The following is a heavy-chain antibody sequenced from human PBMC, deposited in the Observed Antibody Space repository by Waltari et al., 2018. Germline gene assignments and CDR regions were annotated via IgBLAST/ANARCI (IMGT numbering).Heavy chain of an antibody. CDR2: IYSGGST. V-gene: IGHV3-23*03. Sequence: EVQLLESGGGLVQPGGSLRLSCAASGFTFSSYAMRWVRQAPGKGLEWVSVIYSGGSTYYADSVKGRFTISRDNSKNTLYLQMNSLRAEDTAVYYCATGGQVVVITPIDYWGQGTLVTVSS. J-gene: IGHJ4*02. D-gene: IGHD3-22*01. CDR3: ATGGQVVVITPIDY. CDR1: GFTFSSYA.